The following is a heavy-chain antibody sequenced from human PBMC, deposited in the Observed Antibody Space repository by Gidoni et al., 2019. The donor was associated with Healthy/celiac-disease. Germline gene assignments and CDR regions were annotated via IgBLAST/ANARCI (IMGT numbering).Heavy chain of an antibody. CDR2: INRSGST. V-gene: IGHV4-34*01. Sequence: QVQLQQWGAGLFTPSETLSLTCAVYGWSFSGYYCSWIRQPPGKGLEWIGEINRSGSTNYNPSFKSRVTISVDTSKNQFALKLSSVTAADTAVYYCARGAYYSNSYNWFDPWGQGTLVTVSS. D-gene: IGHD4-4*01. CDR3: ARGAYYSNSYNWFDP. J-gene: IGHJ5*02. CDR1: GWSFSGYY.